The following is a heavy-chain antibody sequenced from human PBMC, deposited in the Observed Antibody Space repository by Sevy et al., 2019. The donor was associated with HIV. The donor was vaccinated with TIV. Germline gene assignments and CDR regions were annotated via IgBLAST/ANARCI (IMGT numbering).Heavy chain of an antibody. CDR1: GGSISSGDYY. CDR2: IYYSGST. Sequence: SETLSLTCTVSGGSISSGDYYWSWIRQPPGKGLEWIGYIYYSGSTYYNPSLKSRVTISVDTSKNQFSLKLSSVTAADTAMYYCARERSITSPSNYFDYWGQGTLVTVSS. V-gene: IGHV4-30-4*01. CDR3: ARERSITSPSNYFDY. J-gene: IGHJ4*02. D-gene: IGHD1-20*01.